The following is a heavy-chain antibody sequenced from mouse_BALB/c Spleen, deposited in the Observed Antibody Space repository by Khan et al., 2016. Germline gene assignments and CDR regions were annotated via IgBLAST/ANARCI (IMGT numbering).Heavy chain of an antibody. D-gene: IGHD1-1*01. CDR1: GYTFTNYG. CDR3: AGYASYYGSSKYFDV. J-gene: IGHJ1*01. V-gene: IGHV9-3-1*01. CDR2: INTYTGEP. Sequence: QIQLVQSGPELKKPGETVKISCKASGYTFTNYGMNWVKQAPGKDLKWMGWINTYTGEPTYADDFKGRFAFSLETSASTAYLQINNLRTEDTATYFCAGYASYYGSSKYFDVWGAGTTVTVSS.